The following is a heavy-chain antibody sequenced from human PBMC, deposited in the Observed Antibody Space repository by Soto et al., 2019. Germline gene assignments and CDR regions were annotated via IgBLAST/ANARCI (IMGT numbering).Heavy chain of an antibody. D-gene: IGHD5-12*01. Sequence: TGGSLRLSCAASGFTFSRYAISWVRQAPGKGLEWVSAISGSGGSTYYADSVKGRFTISRDNSKNTLYLQMNSLRAEDTAVYYCAKDLESGYGPDYYYYYGLDVWGQGTTVPVSS. CDR2: ISGSGGST. J-gene: IGHJ6*02. CDR3: AKDLESGYGPDYYYYYGLDV. CDR1: GFTFSRYA. V-gene: IGHV3-23*01.